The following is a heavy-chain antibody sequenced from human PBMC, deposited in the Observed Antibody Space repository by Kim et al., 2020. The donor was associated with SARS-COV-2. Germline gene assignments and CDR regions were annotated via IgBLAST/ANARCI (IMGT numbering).Heavy chain of an antibody. CDR1: GFSFSSYS. CDR3: ARDAIVGATSVFYFDS. D-gene: IGHD1-26*01. Sequence: GGSLRLSCAASGFSFSSYSMNWVRQAPGKGLEWVASISSNSPYIYYADSVKGRFTISRENAQNSVYLQMNSLRDEDTAVYYCARDAIVGATSVFYFDSWGQGPLLTVSS. CDR2: ISSNSPYI. J-gene: IGHJ4*02. V-gene: IGHV3-21*06.